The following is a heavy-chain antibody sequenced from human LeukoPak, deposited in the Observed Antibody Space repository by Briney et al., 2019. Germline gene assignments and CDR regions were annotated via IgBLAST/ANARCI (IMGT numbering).Heavy chain of an antibody. V-gene: IGHV4-39*01. CDR1: GGSISSSNYY. D-gene: IGHD6-13*01. J-gene: IGHJ4*02. Sequence: SETLSLTCTVSGGSISSSNYYWGWIRQPPGKGLEWMGTISYSANIYYNPSLKSRVTTSVDTSKNQFSLKLNSVTAADTAVYYCARRGGSWWAGYLDYWGQGTLVTVSS. CDR3: ARRGGSWWAGYLDY. CDR2: ISYSANI.